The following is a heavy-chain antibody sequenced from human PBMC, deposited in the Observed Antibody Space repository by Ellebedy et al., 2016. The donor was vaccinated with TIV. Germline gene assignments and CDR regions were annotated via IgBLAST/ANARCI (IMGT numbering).Heavy chain of an antibody. CDR2: INWSGATF. J-gene: IGHJ3*01. D-gene: IGHD5-18*01. CDR1: GFTFEDFA. CDR3: ARSRGFSYGNDAFDL. V-gene: IGHV3-9*03. Sequence: SLKISCVVSGFTFEDFAFHWVRQAPGKGMEWVLGINWSGATFGHADSVKGRFTISRDNAKNTLYLQMDSLRVDDMALYFCARSRGFSYGNDAFDLWGQGTVVIVSS.